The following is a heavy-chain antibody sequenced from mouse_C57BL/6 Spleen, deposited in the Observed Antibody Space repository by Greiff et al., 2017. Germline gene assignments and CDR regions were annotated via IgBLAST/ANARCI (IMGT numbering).Heavy chain of an antibody. CDR2: IYPGGGYT. CDR3: ARSYGGDYFDY. J-gene: IGHJ2*01. D-gene: IGHD1-1*02. V-gene: IGHV1-63*01. Sequence: VKVVESGAELVRPGTSVKMSCKASGYTFTNYWIGWAKQRPGHGLEWIGDIYPGGGYTNYNEKFKGKATLTADKSSSTAYMQFSSLTSEDSAIYYCARSYGGDYFDYWGQGTTLTVSS. CDR1: GYTFTNYW.